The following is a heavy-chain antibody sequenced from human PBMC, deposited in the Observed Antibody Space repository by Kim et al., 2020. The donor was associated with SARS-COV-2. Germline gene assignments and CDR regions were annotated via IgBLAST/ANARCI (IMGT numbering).Heavy chain of an antibody. J-gene: IGHJ4*02. D-gene: IGHD5-12*01. CDR1: GFTFSSYW. CDR2: IKQDGSEK. CDR3: ARELRGYSGYVLDY. Sequence: GESLRLSCAASGFTFSSYWMSWVRQAPGKGLEWVANIKQDGSEKYYVDSVKGLFTISRDNAKNSLYLQMNSLRAEETAVYYCARELRGYSGYVLDYWGQGTLVTVSS. V-gene: IGHV3-7*01.